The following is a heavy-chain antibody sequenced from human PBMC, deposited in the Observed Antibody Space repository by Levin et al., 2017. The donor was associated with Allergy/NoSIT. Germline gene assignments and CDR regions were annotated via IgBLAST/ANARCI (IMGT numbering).Heavy chain of an antibody. CDR1: GGSISGYY. Sequence: SETLSLTCTVSGGSISGYYWNWIRQPPGKGLEWIGYISNSGGTNYDPSLKSRVTISVDTSKNQFSLNLTSVTAADTAVYYCARLERNSDFDYWGQGTLVTVSS. J-gene: IGHJ4*02. D-gene: IGHD1-26*01. CDR3: ARLERNSDFDY. CDR2: ISNSGGT. V-gene: IGHV4-59*08.